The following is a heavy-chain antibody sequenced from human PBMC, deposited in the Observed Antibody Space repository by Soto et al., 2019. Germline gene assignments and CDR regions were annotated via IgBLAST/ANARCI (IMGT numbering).Heavy chain of an antibody. J-gene: IGHJ4*02. CDR2: MNPNSGNT. CDR1: GYTFTSYD. V-gene: IGHV1-8*01. CDR3: ACEGTVPGDDY. Sequence: QVQLVQSGAEVKKPGASVRVSCKASGYTFTSYDINWVRQATGQGLEWMGWMNPNSGNTGYAQKFQGRVTMTRNTTLSTAYMELTSLRSEDTAVSYCACEGTVPGDDYWGQGTPVTVSS. D-gene: IGHD3-16*01.